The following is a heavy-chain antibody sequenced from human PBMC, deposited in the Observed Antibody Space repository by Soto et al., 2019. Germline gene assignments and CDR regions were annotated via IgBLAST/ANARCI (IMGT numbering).Heavy chain of an antibody. J-gene: IGHJ4*02. Sequence: QLQLQESGSGLVKPSQTLSLTCAVSGGSISSGGYSWSWIRQPPGKGLEWIGYIYHSGSTYYNPSLKSRVTISVDRSKNQFSLKLSSVTAADTAVYYCATALKRGYSYAPDYWGQGTLVTVSS. CDR1: GGSISSGGYS. D-gene: IGHD5-18*01. CDR3: ATALKRGYSYAPDY. CDR2: IYHSGST. V-gene: IGHV4-30-2*01.